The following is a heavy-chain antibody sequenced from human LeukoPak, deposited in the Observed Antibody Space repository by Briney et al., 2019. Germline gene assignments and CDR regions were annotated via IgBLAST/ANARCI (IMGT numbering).Heavy chain of an antibody. V-gene: IGHV3-48*03. D-gene: IGHD3-10*01. CDR2: ISSSGSTV. CDR1: GFTFSSYE. CDR3: ARAMVRGVIVYYYYYMDV. J-gene: IGHJ6*03. Sequence: GGSLRLFCAASGFTFSSYEMNWVRQAPGKGLEWVSYISSSGSTVYYADSVKGRFTISRDNAKNSLYLQMNSLRAEDTAVYYCARAMVRGVIVYYYYYMDVWGKGTTVTVSS.